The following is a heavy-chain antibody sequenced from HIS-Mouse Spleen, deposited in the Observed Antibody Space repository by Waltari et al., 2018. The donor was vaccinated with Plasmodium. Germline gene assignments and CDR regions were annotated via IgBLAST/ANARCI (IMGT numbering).Heavy chain of an antibody. J-gene: IGHJ4*02. D-gene: IGHD6-19*01. V-gene: IGHV4-34*01. CDR2: INHSGST. CDR1: GGSFSGYY. CDR3: ARGPGYSSGWYYFDY. Sequence: QVQLQQWGAGLLKPSETLSLTCAVYGGSFSGYYWSGIRQPPGKGLEWIGEINHSGSTNYTPSLKSRVTRSVDTSKNQFSLKLSSVTAADTAVYYCARGPGYSSGWYYFDYWGQGTLVTVSS.